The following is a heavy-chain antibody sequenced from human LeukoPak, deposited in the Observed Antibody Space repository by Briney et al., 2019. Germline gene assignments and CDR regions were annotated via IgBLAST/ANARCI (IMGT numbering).Heavy chain of an antibody. D-gene: IGHD2-2*01. Sequence: PSETLSLTCTVSGGSLSSHYWSWIRQPPGKGLELIGHIFSTGTTFYNPSLSGRVSISLDTSRNQFSLKLTSVTAADTAVYYCARFSSDCSTASCYLTYWGQGTLVTVSS. CDR2: IFSTGTT. CDR3: ARFSSDCSTASCYLTY. J-gene: IGHJ4*02. CDR1: GGSLSSHY. V-gene: IGHV4-59*11.